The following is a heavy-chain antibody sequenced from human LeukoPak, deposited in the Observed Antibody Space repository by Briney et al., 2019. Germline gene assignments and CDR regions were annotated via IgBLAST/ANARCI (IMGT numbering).Heavy chain of an antibody. Sequence: PSETLSLTCTVSGGSISSYYWSWIRQPPGKGLEWIGYIYYSGSTNYNPSLKSRVTISVDTSKNQFSLKLRSVTAADTAVYYCARGKSRGSRIDYWGQGTLVTVSS. V-gene: IGHV4-59*08. J-gene: IGHJ4*02. CDR3: ARGKSRGSRIDY. D-gene: IGHD1-26*01. CDR1: GGSISSYY. CDR2: IYYSGST.